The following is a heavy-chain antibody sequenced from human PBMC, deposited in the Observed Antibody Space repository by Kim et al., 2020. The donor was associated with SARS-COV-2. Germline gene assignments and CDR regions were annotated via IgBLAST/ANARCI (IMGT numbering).Heavy chain of an antibody. CDR2: MNPNSGNT. J-gene: IGHJ6*02. D-gene: IGHD3-10*01. Sequence: ASVKVSCKASGYTFTSYDINWVRQATGQGLEWMGWMNPNSGNTGYAQKFQGRVTMTRNTSISTAYMELSSLRSEDTAVYYCARAFLYSYGSGSYRNYYYGMDVWGQGTTVTVSS. CDR1: GYTFTSYD. CDR3: ARAFLYSYGSGSYRNYYYGMDV. V-gene: IGHV1-8*01.